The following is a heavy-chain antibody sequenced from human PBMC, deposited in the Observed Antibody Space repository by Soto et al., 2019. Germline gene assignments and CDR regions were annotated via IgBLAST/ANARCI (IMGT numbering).Heavy chain of an antibody. V-gene: IGHV1-69*01. CDR2: VIPILGTA. CDR1: AGSLRNSV. Sequence: QVQLVQSGAEVKKPGSSVKVSCTASAGSLRNSVISWVRQAPAQRLEWMGGVIPILGTANYAQKFQGRVTMTADEATSTAYMDLSSLSPDDTAVYYCARLGHPGHWGPGTLVIVSS. CDR3: ARLGHPGH. J-gene: IGHJ4*02.